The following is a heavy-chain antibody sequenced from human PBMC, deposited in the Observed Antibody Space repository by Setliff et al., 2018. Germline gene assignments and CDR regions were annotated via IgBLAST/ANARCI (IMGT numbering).Heavy chain of an antibody. CDR2: IYYSGST. CDR3: ARDSSSSDYYCDY. J-gene: IGHJ4*02. D-gene: IGHD6-6*01. V-gene: IGHV4-39*07. Sequence: PSETLSLTCTVSGGSISSSSSYWGWLRQPPGKGLEWIGSIYYSGSTYYNPSLKSRVTVFVDTPKNLFSLKLSSVTAADTAVYFCARDSSSSDYYCDYWGQGTLVTVSS. CDR1: GGSISSSSSY.